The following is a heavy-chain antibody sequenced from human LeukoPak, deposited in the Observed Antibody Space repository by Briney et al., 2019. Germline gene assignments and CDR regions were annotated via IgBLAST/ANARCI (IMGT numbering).Heavy chain of an antibody. D-gene: IGHD2-15*01. CDR3: AKGSLGSCRGVICYSLDY. Sequence: GGSLRLSCAASGFTFNNYGMHYVRQAPGKGLEWVAVISDDGRNKNYADSVKGRFTISRDNSKDTLYLQMNRLRAEDTATYYCAKGSLGSCRGVICYSLDYWGQGSLVTVSS. CDR1: GFTFNNYG. V-gene: IGHV3-30*18. CDR2: ISDDGRNK. J-gene: IGHJ4*02.